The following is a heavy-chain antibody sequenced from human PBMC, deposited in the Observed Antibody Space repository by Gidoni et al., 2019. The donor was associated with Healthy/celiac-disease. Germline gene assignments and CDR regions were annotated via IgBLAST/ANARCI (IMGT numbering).Heavy chain of an antibody. CDR1: GGSISSSSYY. Sequence: QLQLQESGPGLVKPSETLSLTCTVSGGSISSSSYYWGWLRQPPGKGLEWIGSIYYSGSTYYNPSLKSRVTISVDTSKNQFSLKLSSVTAADTAVYYCASGVRFLEWLLFDPWGQGTLVTVSS. D-gene: IGHD3-3*01. J-gene: IGHJ5*02. CDR3: ASGVRFLEWLLFDP. V-gene: IGHV4-39*01. CDR2: IYYSGST.